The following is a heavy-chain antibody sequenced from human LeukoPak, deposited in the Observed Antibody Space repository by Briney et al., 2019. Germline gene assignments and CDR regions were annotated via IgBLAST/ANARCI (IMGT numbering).Heavy chain of an antibody. CDR1: GGSFSGYY. D-gene: IGHD1-7*01. CDR2: INHSGST. J-gene: IGHJ4*02. Sequence: SETLSLTCAVYGGSFSGYYWSWIRQPPGKGLEWIGEINHSGSTNYNPSLKSRVTISVDTSKNQFSLKLSSVTAADTAVYYCARGRGLNNWNWGGYWGQGTLVTVSS. CDR3: ARGRGLNNWNWGGY. V-gene: IGHV4-34*01.